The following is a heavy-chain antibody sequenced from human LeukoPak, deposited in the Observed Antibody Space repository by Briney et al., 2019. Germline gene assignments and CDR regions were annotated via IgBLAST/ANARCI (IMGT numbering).Heavy chain of an antibody. V-gene: IGHV3-7*01. CDR2: IIQDGSEK. Sequence: GGSLRLSCAASGFTFSSYSMNWVRQAPGKGLEWVANIIQDGSEKYYVDSVKGRFTISRDNAKNSLYLQMNSLRAEDTAVYSCARAVAGWFGELSYFDYWGQGTLVTVSS. CDR3: ARAVAGWFGELSYFDY. CDR1: GFTFSSYS. D-gene: IGHD3-10*01. J-gene: IGHJ4*02.